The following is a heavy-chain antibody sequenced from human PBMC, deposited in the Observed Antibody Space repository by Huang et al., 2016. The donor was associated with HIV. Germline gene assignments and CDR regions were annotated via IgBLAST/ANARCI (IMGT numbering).Heavy chain of an antibody. CDR1: GTSFTSLTFS. Sequence: QLRESGPGLVAPSGTLSLTCSASGTSFTSLTFSWGWFRQPPGRGLEWIGSVYFLGNTYYNPSLKSRVTISIDTANKQYSMRLTSVTAADTAVYFCAREVRSVDTDRPDGYYYRGLDVWGQGTTVIVSS. D-gene: IGHD2-2*03. J-gene: IGHJ6*02. CDR2: VYFLGNT. CDR3: AREVRSVDTDRPDGYYYRGLDV. V-gene: IGHV4-39*02.